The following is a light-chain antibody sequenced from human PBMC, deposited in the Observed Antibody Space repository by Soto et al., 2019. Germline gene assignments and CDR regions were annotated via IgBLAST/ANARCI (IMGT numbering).Light chain of an antibody. V-gene: IGKV3-15*01. J-gene: IGKJ2*01. CDR2: GAS. CDR3: HQYNSWPPGT. CDR1: QSVSNN. Sequence: EIVMTQSPATLSVSPGEKATLSCRASQSVSNNLAWFQQKPGQVPRLLIYGASNRATGIPARFSGSGSGTEFTLTISSLQSEDFALYYCHQYNSWPPGTFGQGTKVDIK.